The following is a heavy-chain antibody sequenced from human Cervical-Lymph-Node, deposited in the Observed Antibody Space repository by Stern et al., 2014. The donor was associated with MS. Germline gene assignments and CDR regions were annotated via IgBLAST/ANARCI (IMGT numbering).Heavy chain of an antibody. CDR1: GFIFRSYG. CDR3: ARGIAARPEYYYGMDV. V-gene: IGHV3-33*05. J-gene: IGHJ6*02. Sequence: VQLVESGGGVVQPGRSLRISCAASGFIFRSYGMHWVRQAPGKGLEWGAVVSYDGSSRNYADSVKGRFTISRDNSKNTLNLQMNSLRAEDTAVYYCARGIAARPEYYYGMDVWGQGTTVTVSS. D-gene: IGHD6-6*01. CDR2: VSYDGSSR.